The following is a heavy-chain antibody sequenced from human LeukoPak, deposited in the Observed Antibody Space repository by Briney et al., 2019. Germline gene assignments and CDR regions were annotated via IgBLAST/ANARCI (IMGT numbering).Heavy chain of an antibody. V-gene: IGHV3-23*01. D-gene: IGHD2-15*01. CDR2: IIGSGGNT. Sequence: GGSLRLSCAASGFTFNNYAMTWVRQTPGKGLEWVSTIIGSGGNTDYADSVKGRFTISRDNSKDTLFLQMDSLRVEDTAVYYCATFCSGGDCYSFAPWGQGTLVTVSS. CDR1: GFTFNNYA. J-gene: IGHJ5*02. CDR3: ATFCSGGDCYSFAP.